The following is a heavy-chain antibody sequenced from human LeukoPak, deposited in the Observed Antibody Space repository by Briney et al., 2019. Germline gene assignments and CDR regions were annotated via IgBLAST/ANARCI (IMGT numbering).Heavy chain of an antibody. CDR1: GFIFSNYW. Sequence: PGGSLRLSCAASGFIFSNYWMHWVRHAPGKGLVWVSRVNNDGGSTTYADSVKGRFTISRDNAKNTLYLQMNSLRAEDTAVYYCAKGGLRVTDYWGQGTLVTVSS. J-gene: IGHJ4*02. CDR3: AKGGLRVTDY. V-gene: IGHV3-74*03. D-gene: IGHD5/OR15-5a*01. CDR2: VNNDGGST.